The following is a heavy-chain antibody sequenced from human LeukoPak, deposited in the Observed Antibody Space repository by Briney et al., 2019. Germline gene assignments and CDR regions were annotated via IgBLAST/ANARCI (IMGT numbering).Heavy chain of an antibody. D-gene: IGHD3-22*01. J-gene: IGHJ4*02. CDR3: AREGAVVHDY. Sequence: GGSLRLSCAASGFTFNSYSMNWVRQAPGKGLEWVSYISSNSGTRYYADSVKGRFTISRDNAKNSLYLQMNSLRDEDTAVYYCAREGAVVHDYWGQGMLVTISS. CDR1: GFTFNSYS. CDR2: ISSNSGTR. V-gene: IGHV3-48*02.